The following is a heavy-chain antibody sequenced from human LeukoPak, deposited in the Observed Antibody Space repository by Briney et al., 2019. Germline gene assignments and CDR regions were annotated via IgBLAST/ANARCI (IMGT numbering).Heavy chain of an antibody. J-gene: IGHJ4*02. CDR3: ARSPRITMVRGVETRRIWPPIRMDV. D-gene: IGHD3-10*01. V-gene: IGHV4-59*01. CDR2: IYYSGST. CDR1: GGSISSYY. Sequence: PSETLSLTCTVSGGSISSYYWSWIRQPPGKGLEWIGYIYYSGSTNYNPSLKSRVTISVDTSKNQFSLKLSSVTAADTAVYYCARSPRITMVRGVETRRIWPPIRMDVWGQGTLVTVSS.